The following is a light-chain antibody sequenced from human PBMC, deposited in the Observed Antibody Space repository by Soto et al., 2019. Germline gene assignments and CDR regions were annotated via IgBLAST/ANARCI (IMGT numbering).Light chain of an antibody. Sequence: QSVLTQPPSVSAAPGQKVTISCSGSSSNIGGNSVSWYQQLPGTAPKLLIYDDNKRPSGIPDRFSGSKSGTPATLGITGFHTGDEADYYCGSWDSSLSAYVFGTGTKVTVL. CDR2: DDN. V-gene: IGLV1-51*01. J-gene: IGLJ1*01. CDR3: GSWDSSLSAYV. CDR1: SSNIGGNS.